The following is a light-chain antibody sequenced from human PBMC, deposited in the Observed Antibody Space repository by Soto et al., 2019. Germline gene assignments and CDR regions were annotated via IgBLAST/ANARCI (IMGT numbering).Light chain of an antibody. CDR1: SSDVGGYNF. J-gene: IGLJ2*01. V-gene: IGLV2-14*01. CDR3: SSYTSSSTVV. Sequence: QSALTQPASVSGSPGQSITISCTGTSSDVGGYNFVSWYQQHPGKAPKLMIYDVSKWPSGVSNRFSGSKSGNTASLTISGRQAEDEADYYCSSYTSSSTVVFGGGTKVTVL. CDR2: DVS.